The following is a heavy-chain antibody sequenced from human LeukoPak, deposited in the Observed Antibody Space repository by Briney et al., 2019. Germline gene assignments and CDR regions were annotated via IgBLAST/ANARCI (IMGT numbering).Heavy chain of an antibody. Sequence: KSSETLSLTCAVYGGSFSGYYWSWIRQPPGKGLEWIGSIYYSGSTYYNPSLKSRVTISVDTSKNQFSLKLSSVTAADTAVYYCARHYGPWGLGTLVTVSS. CDR3: ARHYGP. V-gene: IGHV4-34*01. J-gene: IGHJ5*02. CDR1: GGSFSGYY. CDR2: IYYSGST. D-gene: IGHD3-16*01.